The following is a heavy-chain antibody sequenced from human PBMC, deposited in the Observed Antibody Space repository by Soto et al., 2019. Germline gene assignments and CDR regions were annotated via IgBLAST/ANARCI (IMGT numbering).Heavy chain of an antibody. J-gene: IGHJ6*03. Sequence: PGGSLRLSCAAPGFTFSSYGMHWVRQAPGKGLEWVAVIWYDGSNKYYADSVKGRFTISRDNSKNTLYLQMNSLRAEDTAVYYCARDHCADYDFCGPLLSYYYYMDVWGKGTTVTVSS. CDR2: IWYDGSNK. V-gene: IGHV3-33*01. CDR3: ARDHCADYDFCGPLLSYYYYMDV. CDR1: GFTFSSYG. D-gene: IGHD3-3*01.